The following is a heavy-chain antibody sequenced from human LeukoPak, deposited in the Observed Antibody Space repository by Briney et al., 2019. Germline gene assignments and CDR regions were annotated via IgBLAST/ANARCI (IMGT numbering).Heavy chain of an antibody. CDR2: INHSGST. V-gene: IGHV4-34*01. CDR3: ARVNGSSAFDI. Sequence: SETLSLTCAVYGGSFSGYYWSWIRQPPGKGLEWIGEINHSGSTNYNPSLKSRVTISVDTSKNQFSLKLSSVTAADTAVYYCARVNGSSAFDIWGQGTMVTVSS. D-gene: IGHD6-25*01. CDR1: GGSFSGYY. J-gene: IGHJ3*02.